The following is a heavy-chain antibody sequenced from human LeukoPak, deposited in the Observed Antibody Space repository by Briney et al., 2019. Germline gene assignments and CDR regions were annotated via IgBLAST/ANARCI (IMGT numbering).Heavy chain of an antibody. D-gene: IGHD5-18*01. V-gene: IGHV4-59*11. CDR1: SGSINNHY. CDR3: ARDQIGYGLDY. Sequence: SETLSLTCIVSSGSINNHYWSWIRQPPGKGLEWIGYIYDSWNTNYNPSLKSRVTISIDTSKNQFSLNLTSVTAADTAVYYCARDQIGYGLDYWGQGTLVTVSS. J-gene: IGHJ4*02. CDR2: IYDSWNT.